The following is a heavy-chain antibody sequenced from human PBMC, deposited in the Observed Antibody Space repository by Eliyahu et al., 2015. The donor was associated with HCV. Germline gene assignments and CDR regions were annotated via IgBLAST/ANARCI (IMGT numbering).Heavy chain of an antibody. J-gene: IGHJ6*02. CDR1: GFXFXSYS. Sequence: EVQLVESGGGLVQPGGSLRLSCAASGFXFXSYSMNWVRQAPGKGLEWVSYISSSSSTIYYADSVKGRFTISRDNAKNSLYLQMNSLRDEDTAVYYCARDNSVYYVLVGMDVWGQGTTVTVSS. D-gene: IGHD3-16*01. V-gene: IGHV3-48*02. CDR2: ISSSSSTI. CDR3: ARDNSVYYVLVGMDV.